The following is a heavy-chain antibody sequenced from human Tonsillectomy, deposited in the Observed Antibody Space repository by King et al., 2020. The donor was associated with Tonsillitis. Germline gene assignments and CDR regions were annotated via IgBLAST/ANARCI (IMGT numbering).Heavy chain of an antibody. CDR3: ARDDNYDILTGYYNDY. V-gene: IGHV3-21*01. J-gene: IGHJ4*02. CDR1: GFTFSSYS. CDR2: ISSSSSYI. D-gene: IGHD3-9*01. Sequence: VQLVQSGGGLVKPGGSLRLSCAASGFTFSSYSMNWVRQAPGKGLEWVSSISSSSSYIYYADSVKGPFTISRDNAKNSLNLQMNSLRAEDTAVYYCARDDNYDILTGYYNDYWGQGTLVTVSS.